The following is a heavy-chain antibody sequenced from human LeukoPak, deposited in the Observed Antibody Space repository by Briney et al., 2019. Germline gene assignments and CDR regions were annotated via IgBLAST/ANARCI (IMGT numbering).Heavy chain of an antibody. CDR1: GSTFSSYS. J-gene: IGHJ4*02. CDR3: ARDRRTGAHDY. CDR2: ISSSSSTI. D-gene: IGHD7-27*01. Sequence: PGGSLRLSCAASGSTFSSYSMNWVRQAPGKGLEWVSYISSSSSTIYYADSVKGRFTISRDNAKNSLYLQMNSLRAEDTAVYYCARDRRTGAHDYWGQGTLVTVSS. V-gene: IGHV3-48*04.